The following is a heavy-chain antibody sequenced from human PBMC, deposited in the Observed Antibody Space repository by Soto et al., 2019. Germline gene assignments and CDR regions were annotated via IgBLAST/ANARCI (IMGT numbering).Heavy chain of an antibody. D-gene: IGHD6-19*01. CDR2: ISSSSSYI. CDR3: APEWMGIAVAGTNWFDP. CDR1: GFTFSSYS. J-gene: IGHJ5*02. V-gene: IGHV3-21*01. Sequence: GGSLRLSCAASGFTFSSYSMNWVRQAPGKGLEWVSSISSSSSYIYYADSVKGRFTISRDNAKNSLYLQMNSLRAEDTAVYYCAPEWMGIAVAGTNWFDPWGQGTLVTVSS.